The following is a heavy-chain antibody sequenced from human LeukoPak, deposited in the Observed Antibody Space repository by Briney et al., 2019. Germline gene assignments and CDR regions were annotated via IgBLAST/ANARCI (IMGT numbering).Heavy chain of an antibody. CDR1: GGSISSYY. CDR2: IYTSGST. V-gene: IGHV4-4*08. D-gene: IGHD1-26*01. CDR3: ARRGRATLPFDY. J-gene: IGHJ4*02. Sequence: PSETLSLTCTVSGGSISSYYWSWIRQPPGKGLEWIGRIYTSGSTNYNPSLKSRVTISVDTSKNQFSLKLSSVTAADAAVYYCARRGRATLPFDYWGQGTLVTVSS.